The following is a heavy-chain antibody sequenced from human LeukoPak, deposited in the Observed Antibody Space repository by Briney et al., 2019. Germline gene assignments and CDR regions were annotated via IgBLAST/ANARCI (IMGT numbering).Heavy chain of an antibody. CDR2: ISDIGSI. CDR1: GGSISSYY. CDR3: AGHHPRNTVDF. V-gene: IGHV4-59*08. D-gene: IGHD2/OR15-2a*01. Sequence: SQTLSLTCTVSGGSISSYYWSLIRQPPGKGLEWIAYISDIGSINYNPSLKSRVTISLDTSKNQFSLKLSSVAAADTAAYYCAGHHPRNTVDFWGQGTLVTVSS. J-gene: IGHJ4*02.